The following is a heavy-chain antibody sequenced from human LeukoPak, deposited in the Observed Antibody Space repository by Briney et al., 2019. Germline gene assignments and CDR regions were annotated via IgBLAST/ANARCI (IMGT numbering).Heavy chain of an antibody. Sequence: ASVKVSCKASGYTFTGYYMHWVRQAPGQGLEWMGWINPNSGGTNYAQKFQGRVTMTRDMSISTAYMELSRLRSDDTAVYYCARSIVVATIDYYYYGMDVWGQGTTVTVSS. CDR1: GYTFTGYY. CDR2: INPNSGGT. J-gene: IGHJ6*02. CDR3: ARSIVVATIDYYYYGMDV. V-gene: IGHV1-2*02. D-gene: IGHD5-12*01.